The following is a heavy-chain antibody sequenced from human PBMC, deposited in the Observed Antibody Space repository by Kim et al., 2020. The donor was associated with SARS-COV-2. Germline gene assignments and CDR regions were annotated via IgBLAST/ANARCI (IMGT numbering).Heavy chain of an antibody. CDR3: ARGFITMVRGVSNYYGMDV. CDR1: GFTFSSYS. CDR2: ISSSSSYI. V-gene: IGHV3-21*04. J-gene: IGHJ6*02. D-gene: IGHD3-10*01. Sequence: GGSLRLFCAASGFTFSSYSMNWVRQAPGKGLEWVSSISSSSSYIYYADSVKGRFTISRDNAKNSLYLQMNSLRAEDTAVYYCARGFITMVRGVSNYYGMDVWGQGTTVTVSS.